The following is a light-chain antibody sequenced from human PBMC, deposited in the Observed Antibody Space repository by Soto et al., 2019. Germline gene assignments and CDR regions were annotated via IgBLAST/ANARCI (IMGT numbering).Light chain of an antibody. CDR2: EAS. CDR1: QNINNW. V-gene: IGKV1-5*03. Sequence: DIQMTQSPSTLSASLGDRVTITCRASQNINNWLAWYQQKPGKAPNLLIYEASSLEGGVPSRFGGSRSGTEFTLTISSMQPDDFATFYCQQYNGYSRTFGQGTKVDIK. CDR3: QQYNGYSRT. J-gene: IGKJ1*01.